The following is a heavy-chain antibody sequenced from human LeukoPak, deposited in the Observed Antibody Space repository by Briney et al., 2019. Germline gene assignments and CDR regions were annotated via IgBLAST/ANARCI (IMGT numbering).Heavy chain of an antibody. CDR2: INHSGST. J-gene: IGHJ4*02. D-gene: IGHD6-13*01. V-gene: IGHV4-34*01. CDR1: GGSFSGYY. CDR3: ARGGPIAAAPKSFDY. Sequence: PSETLSLTCAVYGGSFSGYYWSWIRQPPGKGLKWIGEINHSGSTNYNPSLKSRVTISVDTSKNQFSLKLSSVTAADTAVYYCARGGPIAAAPKSFDYWGQGTLVTVSS.